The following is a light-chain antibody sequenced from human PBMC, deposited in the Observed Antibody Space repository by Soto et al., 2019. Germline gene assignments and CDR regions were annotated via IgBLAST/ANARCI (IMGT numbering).Light chain of an antibody. CDR3: QQYYSYPQT. Sequence: AIRMTKSPSSLSASTGDRVTITCRASQGISSYLAWYQQKPGKAPKLLIYAASTLQSGVPSMFSGSGSGTDFTLIISGLQSEDFATYYYQQYYSYPQTFCRGTKVEIK. CDR2: AAS. CDR1: QGISSY. V-gene: IGKV1-8*01. J-gene: IGKJ1*01.